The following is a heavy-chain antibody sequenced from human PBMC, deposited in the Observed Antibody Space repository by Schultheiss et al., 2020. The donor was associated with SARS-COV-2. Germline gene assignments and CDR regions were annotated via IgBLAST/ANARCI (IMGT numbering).Heavy chain of an antibody. V-gene: IGHV3-9*01. Sequence: GGSLRLSCAASGFTFDDYAMHWVRQAPGKGLEWVSGISWNSGSIGYADSVKGRFTISRDNAKNSLYLQMNSLRAEDTAVYYCARVYYYDSSGYRDLGQGTLVTVSS. CDR3: ARVYYYDSSGYRD. CDR2: ISWNSGSI. J-gene: IGHJ4*02. D-gene: IGHD3-22*01. CDR1: GFTFDDYA.